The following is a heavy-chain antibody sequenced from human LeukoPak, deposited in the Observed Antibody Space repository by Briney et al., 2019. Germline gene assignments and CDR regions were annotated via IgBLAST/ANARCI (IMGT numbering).Heavy chain of an antibody. V-gene: IGHV4-4*02. CDR2: IYHSGST. Sequence: SETQSLTCAVSGGSISSSNWWSWVRPPPGKGLEWIGEIYHSGSTNYNPSLKSRVTISVDKSKSQFSLKLSSVTAADTAVYYCARDLRSPISSRLPRYYYYGMDVWGQGTTVTVSS. D-gene: IGHD6-13*01. CDR3: ARDLRSPISSRLPRYYYYGMDV. J-gene: IGHJ6*02. CDR1: GGSISSSNW.